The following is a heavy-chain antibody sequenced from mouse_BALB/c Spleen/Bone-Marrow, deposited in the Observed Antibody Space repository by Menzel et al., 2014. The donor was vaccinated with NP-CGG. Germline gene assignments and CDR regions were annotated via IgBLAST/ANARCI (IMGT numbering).Heavy chain of an antibody. CDR1: GYTFTSYY. J-gene: IGHJ3*01. D-gene: IGHD2-4*01. CDR3: ARDDYAY. V-gene: IGHV1S56*01. Sequence: VKLVESGPELVKPGASVRISCKAFGYTFTSYYIHWVKQRPGQGLEWIGWIYPGNVNTKYNEKFKGKATLTADKSSSTAYMQLSSLTSEDSAVYFCARDDYAYWGQGTLVTVSA. CDR2: IYPGNVNT.